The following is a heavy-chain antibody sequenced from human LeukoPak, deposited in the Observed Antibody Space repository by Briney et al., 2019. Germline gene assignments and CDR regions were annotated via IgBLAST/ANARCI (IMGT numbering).Heavy chain of an antibody. Sequence: ASVKVSCKASGGTFSSYAISWVRQAPGQGLEWMGRIIPIFGTANYARKFQGRVTITTDESTSTAYMELSSLRSEDTAVYYCASGSYYYDSSGYRVFDYWGQGTLVTVSS. CDR1: GGTFSSYA. J-gene: IGHJ4*02. V-gene: IGHV1-69*05. CDR2: IIPIFGTA. D-gene: IGHD3-22*01. CDR3: ASGSYYYDSSGYRVFDY.